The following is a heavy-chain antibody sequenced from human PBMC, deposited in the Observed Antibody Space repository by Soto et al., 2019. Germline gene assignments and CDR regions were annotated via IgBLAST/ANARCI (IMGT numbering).Heavy chain of an antibody. D-gene: IGHD3-16*01. Sequence: PGESLKISCKGSGYSSTSYWIAWVLQMPGKGLEWMGIIYLDDSDTRYSPSFQAGVTISADKSISTAYLQWSSLQASDTAMYYCAKKGGPGESSPDPFGPWGQGTLVTVS. CDR2: IYLDDSDT. V-gene: IGHV5-51*01. J-gene: IGHJ5*02. CDR1: GYSSTSYW. CDR3: AKKGGPGESSPDPFGP.